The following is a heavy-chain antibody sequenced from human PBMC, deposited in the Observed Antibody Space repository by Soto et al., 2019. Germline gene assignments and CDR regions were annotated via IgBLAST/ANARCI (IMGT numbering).Heavy chain of an antibody. V-gene: IGHV1-18*01. Sequence: QVQLVQSGAEVRKPGASVKVSCKASGYTFADYGISWVRQAPGQGLEWMGWISAYNGNTKFAQKFQGRVTMTTDTSTSTAYMELRSLRSDDTAVYYCAGGWGKTLFYGSGGCYTWWGQGTVVTVSS. CDR3: AGGWGKTLFYGSGGCYTW. CDR2: ISAYNGNT. CDR1: GYTFADYG. J-gene: IGHJ4*02. D-gene: IGHD3-10*01.